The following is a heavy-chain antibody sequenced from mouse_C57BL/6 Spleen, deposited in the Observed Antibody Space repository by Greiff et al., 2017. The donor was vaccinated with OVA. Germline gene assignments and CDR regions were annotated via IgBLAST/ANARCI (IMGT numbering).Heavy chain of an antibody. Sequence: EVKLEESGGGLVKPGGSLKLSCAASGFTFSDYGMHWVRQAPEKGLEWVAYISSGSSTIYYADTVKGRFTIARDNAKNTLFLQMTSLRSEDTAMYYCARDYGSSPFAYWGQGTLVTVSA. J-gene: IGHJ3*01. CDR1: GFTFSDYG. CDR3: ARDYGSSPFAY. CDR2: ISSGSSTI. V-gene: IGHV5-17*01. D-gene: IGHD1-1*01.